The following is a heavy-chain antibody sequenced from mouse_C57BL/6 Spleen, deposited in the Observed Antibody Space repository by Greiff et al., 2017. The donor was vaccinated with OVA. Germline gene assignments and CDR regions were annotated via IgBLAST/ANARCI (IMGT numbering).Heavy chain of an antibody. V-gene: IGHV1-55*01. Sequence: VQLQQPGAELVKPGASVKMSCKASGYTFTSYWITWVKQRPGQGLEWIGDIYPGSGSTNYNEKFKSKATLTVDTSSSTAYMQLSSLTSEDSAVYYCARGSSGRGYFDYWGQGTTLTVSS. D-gene: IGHD3-2*02. CDR2: IYPGSGST. CDR1: GYTFTSYW. J-gene: IGHJ2*01. CDR3: ARGSSGRGYFDY.